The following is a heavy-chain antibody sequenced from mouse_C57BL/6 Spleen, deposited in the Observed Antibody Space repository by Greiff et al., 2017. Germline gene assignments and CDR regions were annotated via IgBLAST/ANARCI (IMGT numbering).Heavy chain of an antibody. CDR1: GYTFTDYE. CDR3: TRDGLYGRGDY. D-gene: IGHD2-1*01. Sequence: VQLKESGAELVRPGASVTLSCKASGYTFTDYEMHWVKQTPVHGLEWIGAIDPETGGTAYNQKFKGKAILTADKSSSTAYMELRSLTSEDSAVYYCTRDGLYGRGDYWGQGTSVTVSS. J-gene: IGHJ4*01. V-gene: IGHV1-15*01. CDR2: IDPETGGT.